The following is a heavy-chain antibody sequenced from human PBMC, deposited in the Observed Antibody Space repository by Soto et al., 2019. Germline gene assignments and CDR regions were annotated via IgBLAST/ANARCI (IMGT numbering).Heavy chain of an antibody. V-gene: IGHV3-7*01. Sequence: GGSLRLSCSGFGFSINTYWMNWIRQTPGKGLEWVANINPEGNAKTYVDPVKGRFFVSRDNTRNSLDLQMTSLRVEDSAIYFCAAWDISNIWGQGILVTVSS. J-gene: IGHJ4*02. CDR2: INPEGNAK. CDR1: GFSINTYW. CDR3: AAWDISNI. D-gene: IGHD2-15*01.